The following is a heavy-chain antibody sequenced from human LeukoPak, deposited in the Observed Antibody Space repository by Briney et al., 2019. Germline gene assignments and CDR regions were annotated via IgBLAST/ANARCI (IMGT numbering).Heavy chain of an antibody. V-gene: IGHV5-51*01. CDR3: ARTGGAVAPNWFDP. CDR2: IYPGDSDT. J-gene: IGHJ5*02. Sequence: GGALQISCKGSGYSFTSYWIGGVRQMSGKGLEGMGIIYPGDSDTRYSPSFQGQVTISADKSISTAYLQWSSLKASDTAMYYCARTGGAVAPNWFDPWGQGTLVTVSS. D-gene: IGHD6-19*01. CDR1: GYSFTSYW.